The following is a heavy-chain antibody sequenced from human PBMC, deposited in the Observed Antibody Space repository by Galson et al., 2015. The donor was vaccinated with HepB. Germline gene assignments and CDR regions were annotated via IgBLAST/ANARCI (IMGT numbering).Heavy chain of an antibody. CDR1: GYTFTGYY. V-gene: IGHV1-2*04. Sequence: SVKVSCKASGYTFTGYYMHWVRQAPGQGLEWMGWINPNSGGTNYAQKFQGWVTMTRDTSISTAYMELSRLRSDDTAVYYCARGQDNWNDGRGLYYFDYWGQGTLVTVSS. D-gene: IGHD1-20*01. CDR2: INPNSGGT. J-gene: IGHJ4*02. CDR3: ARGQDNWNDGRGLYYFDY.